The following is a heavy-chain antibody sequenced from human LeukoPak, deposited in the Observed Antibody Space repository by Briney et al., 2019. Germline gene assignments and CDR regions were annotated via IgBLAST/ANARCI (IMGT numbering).Heavy chain of an antibody. Sequence: SETLSLTCSVSGYSISSGYYWGWIRQPPGKGLEWIGSIYYSGNTYYNASLKSQVSISIDTSKNQFSLRLTSVTAADTAVYYCARQTGSGLFILPGGQGTLVTVSS. CDR2: IYYSGNT. V-gene: IGHV4-38-2*02. CDR1: GYSISSGYY. J-gene: IGHJ4*02. D-gene: IGHD3/OR15-3a*01. CDR3: ARQTGSGLFILP.